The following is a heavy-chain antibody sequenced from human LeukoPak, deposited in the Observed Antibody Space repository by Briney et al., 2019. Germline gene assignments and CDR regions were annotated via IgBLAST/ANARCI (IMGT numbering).Heavy chain of an antibody. J-gene: IGHJ4*02. CDR3: ARHSGSGSYIFDY. D-gene: IGHD3-10*01. CDR2: IYYSGST. Sequence: PSETLSLTCTVSGGSISSYYWSWIRQPPGKGLEWIGYIYYSGSTNYNPSLKSRVTISVDTSKNQFSRKLSSVTAADTAVYYCARHSGSGSYIFDYWGQGTLVTVSS. V-gene: IGHV4-59*08. CDR1: GGSISSYY.